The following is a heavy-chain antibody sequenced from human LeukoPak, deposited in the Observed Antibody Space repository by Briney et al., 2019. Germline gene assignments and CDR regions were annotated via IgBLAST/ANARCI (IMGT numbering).Heavy chain of an antibody. J-gene: IGHJ4*02. Sequence: GGSLGLSCAASGFTFSSYGMHWVRQAPGKGLEWVAVIWYDGSNKYYADSVKGRFTISRDNSKNTLYLQMNSLRAEDMAVYYCARDRVDDFWSGYDYWGQGTLVTVSS. CDR3: ARDRVDDFWSGYDY. CDR2: IWYDGSNK. V-gene: IGHV3-33*01. D-gene: IGHD3-3*01. CDR1: GFTFSSYG.